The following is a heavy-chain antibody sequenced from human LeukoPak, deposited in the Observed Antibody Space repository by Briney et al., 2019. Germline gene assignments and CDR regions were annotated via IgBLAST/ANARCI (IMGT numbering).Heavy chain of an antibody. Sequence: PGGSLRLSCAASGFTFSSYAMSWVRQAPGKGLEWVSDINGSGGSTYYADSVKGRFTISRDNAKNSLYLQMNSLRAEDTAVYYCARWWTDLDYWGQGTLVTVSS. V-gene: IGHV3-23*01. J-gene: IGHJ4*02. CDR1: GFTFSSYA. D-gene: IGHD2-15*01. CDR2: INGSGGST. CDR3: ARWWTDLDY.